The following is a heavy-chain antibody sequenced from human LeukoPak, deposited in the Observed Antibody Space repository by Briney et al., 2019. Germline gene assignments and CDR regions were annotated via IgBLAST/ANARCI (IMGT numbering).Heavy chain of an antibody. CDR3: ASPRYYDSSGYLNDAFDI. V-gene: IGHV1-2*06. CDR1: GYTFTGYY. CDR2: INPNSGGT. D-gene: IGHD3-22*01. Sequence: ASVKVSCKASGYTFTGYYMHWVRQAPGQGLEWMGRINPNSGGTNYAQKFQGRVTKTRDTSISTAYMELSRLRSDDTAVYYCASPRYYDSSGYLNDAFDIWGQGTMVTVSS. J-gene: IGHJ3*02.